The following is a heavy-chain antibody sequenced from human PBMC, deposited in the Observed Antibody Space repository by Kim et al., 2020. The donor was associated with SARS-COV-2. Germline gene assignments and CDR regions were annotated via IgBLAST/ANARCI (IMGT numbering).Heavy chain of an antibody. Sequence: SETLSLTCAVYGGSFSGYYWSWIRQPPGKGLEWIGEINHSGSTNYNPSLKSRVTISVDTSKNQFSLKLSSVTAADTAVYYCARGLVHHYYGSGSYRKGSYNWFDPWGQGTLVTVSS. CDR3: ARGLVHHYYGSGSYRKGSYNWFDP. J-gene: IGHJ5*02. CDR1: GGSFSGYY. D-gene: IGHD3-10*01. V-gene: IGHV4-34*01. CDR2: INHSGST.